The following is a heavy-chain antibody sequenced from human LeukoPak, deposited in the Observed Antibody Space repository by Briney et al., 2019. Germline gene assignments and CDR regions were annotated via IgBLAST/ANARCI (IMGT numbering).Heavy chain of an antibody. D-gene: IGHD3-22*01. CDR1: GFTFDDYG. J-gene: IGHJ4*02. CDR3: ARDRNYDSSGYYDY. Sequence: GGSLRLSCAASGFTFDDYGMSWVRQARGKGLEWVSGINWNGGSTGYADSVKGRFTISRDNAKNSLYLQMNSLRAEDTALYYCARDRNYDSSGYYDYWGQGTLVTVSS. CDR2: INWNGGST. V-gene: IGHV3-20*04.